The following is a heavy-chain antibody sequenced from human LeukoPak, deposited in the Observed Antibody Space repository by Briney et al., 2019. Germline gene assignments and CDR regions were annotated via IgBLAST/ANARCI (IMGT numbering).Heavy chain of an antibody. Sequence: SETLSLTCTVSGGSISSYYWSWIRQPAGKGLEWIGRIYTSGSTNYNPSLKSRVTMSVDTSKNQFSLQLSSVTAADTAVYYCARDLVQEYYYYGMDVWGQGTTVTVSS. D-gene: IGHD1-1*01. CDR1: GGSISSYY. CDR3: ARDLVQEYYYYGMDV. J-gene: IGHJ6*02. V-gene: IGHV4-4*07. CDR2: IYTSGST.